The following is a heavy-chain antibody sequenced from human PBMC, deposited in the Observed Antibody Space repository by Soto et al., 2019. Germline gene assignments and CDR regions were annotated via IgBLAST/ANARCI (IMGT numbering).Heavy chain of an antibody. Sequence: QVQLVQSGAEVKKPGAPGKFSARVPVYTLTTTVVAGVGRALGKGLEWMGWISGYNVNTNYAQKLQGRVTMTTDTSTSTAYMELRSLRSDDTAVYYCARAGKYYYGSGSPYYYGMDVWGQGIKVTVSS. CDR3: ARAGKYYYGSGSPYYYGMDV. CDR1: VYTLTTTV. J-gene: IGHJ6*02. V-gene: IGHV1-18*04. D-gene: IGHD3-10*01. CDR2: ISGYNVNT.